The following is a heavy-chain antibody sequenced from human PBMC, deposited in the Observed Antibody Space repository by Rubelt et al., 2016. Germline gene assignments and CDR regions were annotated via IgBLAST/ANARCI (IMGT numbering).Heavy chain of an antibody. CDR1: GGSISSDY. D-gene: IGHD2-2*01. CDR3: ARSTGDIVVVPVDY. V-gene: IGHV4-59*05. J-gene: IGHJ4*02. CDR2: IYYSGST. Sequence: QVQLQESGPGLVKPSETLSLTCTVSGGSISSDYWSWIRQPPGKGLEWIGSIYYSGSTSYNPSLKSRVTISVDTSKNQFSLKLRSVTGADTAVYYCARSTGDIVVVPVDYWGQGTLGTVSS.